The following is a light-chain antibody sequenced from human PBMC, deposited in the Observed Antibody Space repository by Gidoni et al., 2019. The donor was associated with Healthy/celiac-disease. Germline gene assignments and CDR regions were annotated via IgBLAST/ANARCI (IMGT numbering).Light chain of an antibody. J-gene: IGKJ1*01. CDR2: AAA. Sequence: DIHLTQSPSSLSASVGDRVTIPCRASQGIRKNLSWYQQKPGKAPKRLIYAAANLEIGVPSRFSGSGCGTEVTVTISSLQPEDFATYYCRQHNSYPWTFGEGTKVEIK. V-gene: IGKV1-17*01. CDR3: RQHNSYPWT. CDR1: QGIRKN.